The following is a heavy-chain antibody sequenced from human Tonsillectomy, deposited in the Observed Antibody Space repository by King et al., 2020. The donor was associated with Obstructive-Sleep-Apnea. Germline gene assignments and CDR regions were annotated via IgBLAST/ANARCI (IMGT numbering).Heavy chain of an antibody. V-gene: IGHV3-9*01. D-gene: IGHD6-19*01. CDR2: ISWNSGSI. CDR3: AKDISSGWYSPLDY. CDR1: GFTFDDYA. J-gene: IGHJ4*02. Sequence: VQLVESGGGLVQPGRSLILSFAASGFTFDDYAMHWVRQAPGKGLEWVSGISWNSGSIGYADSVKGRFTISRDNAKNSLYLQMNSLRVEDTALYYCAKDISSGWYSPLDYWGQGTLVAVSS.